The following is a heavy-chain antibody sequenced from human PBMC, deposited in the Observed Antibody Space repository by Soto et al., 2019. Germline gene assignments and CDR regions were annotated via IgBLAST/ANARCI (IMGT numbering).Heavy chain of an antibody. CDR2: INAGNGNT. J-gene: IGHJ4*02. CDR3: ARAVAVPADFDY. Sequence: QVQLVLSGAEEKKPGASVKVSCKASGYTFTAYAMHWVRQAPGQRLEWMGWINAGNGNTKYSQKFQGRVTITRDTSASTAYMELSSLRSEDTAVYYCARAVAVPADFDYWGQGTLVTVSS. CDR1: GYTFTAYA. V-gene: IGHV1-3*05. D-gene: IGHD6-19*01.